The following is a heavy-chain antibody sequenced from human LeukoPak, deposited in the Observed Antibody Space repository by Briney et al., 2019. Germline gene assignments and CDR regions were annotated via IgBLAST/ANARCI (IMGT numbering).Heavy chain of an antibody. CDR2: ISAYNGNT. D-gene: IGHD4-11*01. CDR1: GYTFTSYG. V-gene: IGHV1-18*01. Sequence: GASVKVSCKASGYTFTSYGISWVRQAPGQGLEWMGWISAYNGNTNYAQKLQGRVTMTTDTSTSTAYMELRSLRSDDTAVYYCARDTFYYSNHVNWFDPWGQGTLVTVSS. J-gene: IGHJ5*02. CDR3: ARDTFYYSNHVNWFDP.